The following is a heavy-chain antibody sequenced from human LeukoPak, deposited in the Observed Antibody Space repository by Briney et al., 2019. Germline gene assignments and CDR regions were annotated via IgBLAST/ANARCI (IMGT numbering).Heavy chain of an antibody. CDR3: ARGGSYVPLDY. CDR2: IIPIFGTA. CDR1: GGSLGNYA. V-gene: IGHV1-69*13. D-gene: IGHD1-26*01. J-gene: IGHJ4*02. Sequence: ASVKVSCKSSGGSLGNYAFSWVRQAPGQGLEWMGGIIPIFGTANYAQKFQGRVTITADESTSTAYMELSSLRSEDTAVYYCARGGSYVPLDYWGQGTLVTVSS.